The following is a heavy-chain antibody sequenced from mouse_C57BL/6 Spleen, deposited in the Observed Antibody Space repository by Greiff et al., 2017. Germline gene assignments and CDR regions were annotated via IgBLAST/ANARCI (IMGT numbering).Heavy chain of an antibody. Sequence: EVKLVESGGGLVKPGGSLKLSCAASGFTFSDYGMNWVRQAPEQGLEWVAYISSGSSTIYYADTVKGRFTISRDNAKNTLFLQMTSLRSEYTAMYYCARGYYSNLYDFYYWGKGTTLTASS. D-gene: IGHD2-5*01. J-gene: IGHJ2*01. V-gene: IGHV5-17*01. CDR3: ARGYYSNLYDFYY. CDR2: ISSGSSTI. CDR1: GFTFSDYG.